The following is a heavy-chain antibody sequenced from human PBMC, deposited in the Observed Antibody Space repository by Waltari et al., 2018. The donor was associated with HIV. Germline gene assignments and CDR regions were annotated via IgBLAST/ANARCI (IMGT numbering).Heavy chain of an antibody. D-gene: IGHD3-16*01. V-gene: IGHV1-69*06. CDR2: ISVGLVGST. CDR3: ARDHGGGAAAGGPRYQYYLDV. CDR1: GGNINDYA. Sequence: QVRLVQSAAEVKESGSSVRVSCKASGGNINDYAFSWVRQAPGRGLEWMGGISVGLVGSTNYEQKFLDTSPITAETSTNTVYMALSRLRSDDTALYYCARDHGGGAAAGGPRYQYYLDVLGQGTAGTVS. J-gene: IGHJ6*03.